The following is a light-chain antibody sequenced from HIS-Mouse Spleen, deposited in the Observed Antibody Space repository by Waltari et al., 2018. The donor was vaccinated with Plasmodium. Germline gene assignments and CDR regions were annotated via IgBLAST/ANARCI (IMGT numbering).Light chain of an antibody. J-gene: IGKJ4*01. Sequence: AIRMTQSPSSFSASTGDRVPITCRASQGIRSYLAWYQQKPGKAPKLLIYAASTLQSGVPSRFSGSGSGTDFTLTISCLQSEDFATYYCQQYYSYLLTFGGGTKVEIK. CDR1: QGIRSY. V-gene: IGKV1-8*01. CDR2: AAS. CDR3: QQYYSYLLT.